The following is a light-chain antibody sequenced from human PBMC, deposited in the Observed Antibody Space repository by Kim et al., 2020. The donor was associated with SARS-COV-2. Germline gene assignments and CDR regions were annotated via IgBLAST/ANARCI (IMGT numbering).Light chain of an antibody. V-gene: IGKV1-5*03. CDR1: QSLSTC. CDR3: QQYNSYSWP. J-gene: IGKJ1*01. CDR2: LPS. Sequence: PPLWDRATISCLASQSLSTCFASYQHKPRKAPQLLISLPSSLHTGVPSRFSGGGYGAQFTLTITALRPDDFAPYYCQQYNSYSWPFVPGAKIDIK.